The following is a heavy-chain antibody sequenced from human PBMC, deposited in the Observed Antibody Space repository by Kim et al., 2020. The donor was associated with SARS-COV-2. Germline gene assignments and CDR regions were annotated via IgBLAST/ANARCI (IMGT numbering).Heavy chain of an antibody. CDR1: GFTFSSYA. V-gene: IGHV3-23*01. CDR3: AKAFFGAYNWNDADWFDP. D-gene: IGHD1-1*01. Sequence: GGSLRLSCAASGFTFSSYAMSWVRQAPGKGLEWVSAIRGSGGSTYYADSVKGRFTISRDNSKNTLYLQMNSLRAEDTAVYYCAKAFFGAYNWNDADWFDPWGQGTLVTVSS. J-gene: IGHJ5*02. CDR2: IRGSGGST.